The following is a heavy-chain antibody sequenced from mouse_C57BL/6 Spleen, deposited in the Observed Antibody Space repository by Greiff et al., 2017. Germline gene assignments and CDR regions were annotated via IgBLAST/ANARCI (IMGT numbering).Heavy chain of an antibody. J-gene: IGHJ4*01. CDR2: IYPGSGST. D-gene: IGHD2-4*01. Sequence: VKLQQPGAELVKPGASVKMSCKASGYTFTSYWITWVKQRPGQGLEWIGDIYPGSGSTNYNEKFKSKATLTVDTSSSTADMQLSSLTSEDSAVYYGARAGDYEDYYAMDYWGQGTSVTVSS. CDR3: ARAGDYEDYYAMDY. V-gene: IGHV1-55*01. CDR1: GYTFTSYW.